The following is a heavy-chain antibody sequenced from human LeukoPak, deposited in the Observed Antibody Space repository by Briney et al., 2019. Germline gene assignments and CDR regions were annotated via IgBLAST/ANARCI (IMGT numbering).Heavy chain of an antibody. CDR2: IRSKAYGETA. V-gene: IGHV3-49*03. CDR3: TRDRGAYDLYDY. D-gene: IGHD5-12*01. Sequence: GGSLRLSCTASGFTFGDYAMSWIRQAPGKGLEWVGFIRSKAYGETADYAASVKGRFTISRDDSKAIAYLQMNSLKTEDTAVYHCTRDRGAYDLYDYWGQGTLVTVSS. CDR1: GFTFGDYA. J-gene: IGHJ4*02.